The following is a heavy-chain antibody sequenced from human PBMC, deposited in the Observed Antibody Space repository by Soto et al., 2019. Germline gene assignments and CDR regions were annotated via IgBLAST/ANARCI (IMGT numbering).Heavy chain of an antibody. CDR1: GFTVSSKY. J-gene: IGHJ6*02. CDR2: IYSGGST. V-gene: IGHV3-66*01. Sequence: GGSQRLSCAASGFTVSSKYMSWVRHAPGKGLEWVSVIYSGGSTYYADSVKGRFTISRDNSKNTLYLQMNSLRAEDTAVYYCASSRYCISTSCHPSSFGYYYYGMDVWGQGTTVTVSS. D-gene: IGHD2-2*01. CDR3: ASSRYCISTSCHPSSFGYYYYGMDV.